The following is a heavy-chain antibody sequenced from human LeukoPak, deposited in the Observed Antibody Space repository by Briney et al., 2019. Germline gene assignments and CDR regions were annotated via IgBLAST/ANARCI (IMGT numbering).Heavy chain of an antibody. D-gene: IGHD5-18*01. J-gene: IGHJ4*02. CDR3: QMNSLRAEDTAVYYCAKDSAGYSYGFDS. V-gene: IGHV3-23*01. CDR1: GFTFSSYA. CDR2: ISGNGRST. Sequence: GAPLRLSCAASGFTFSSYAMSWVGQAPGKGLEWGSSISGNGRSTFHAESVKGRFTISRDDSKNTLYLQMTSSRDNSKNTLYLQMNSLRAEDTAVYYCAKDSAGYSYGFDSWGQGTLVTVSS.